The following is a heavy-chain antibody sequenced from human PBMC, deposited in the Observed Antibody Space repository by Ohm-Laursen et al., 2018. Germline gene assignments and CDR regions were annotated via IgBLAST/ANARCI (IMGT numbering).Heavy chain of an antibody. CDR3: AKKLLGVYAFDI. CDR2: IWYDGSNK. CDR1: GFTFSSYG. Sequence: SLRLSCSASGFTFSSYGMHWVRQAPGKGLEWVAVIWYDGSNKYYADSVKGRFTISRDNSKNTLYLQMNSLRADDTAVYYCAKKLLGVYAFDIWGQGTMVTVSS. D-gene: IGHD3-10*01. J-gene: IGHJ3*02. V-gene: IGHV3-33*06.